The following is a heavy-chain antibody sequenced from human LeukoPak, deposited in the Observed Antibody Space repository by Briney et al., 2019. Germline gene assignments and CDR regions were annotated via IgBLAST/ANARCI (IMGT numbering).Heavy chain of an antibody. CDR1: GFTFGNYA. D-gene: IGHD1-1*01. CDR3: SKGAGYEQESRLEY. V-gene: IGHV3-9*01. Sequence: GRSLRLSCAASGFTFGNYAMHWVRQAPGKGLEWVSGINWNSDTVNYADSVKGRFTISRDNAKNSLYLQPSSLTADDTAVYYCSKGAGYEQESRLEYWGQGALVTVSS. CDR2: INWNSDTV. J-gene: IGHJ4*02.